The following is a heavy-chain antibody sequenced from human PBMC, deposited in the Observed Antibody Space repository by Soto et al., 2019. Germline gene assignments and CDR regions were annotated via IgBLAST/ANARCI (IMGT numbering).Heavy chain of an antibody. J-gene: IGHJ4*02. CDR2: VSSGGGT. Sequence: EVELLESGGGLVQPEGSLSLSCAASGFTFSTYAMGWVRQAPGKGLEWVSVVSSGGGTHYADSVKGRFTVSRDNSKNTLSLQMNSLRAHDTAVYYCAKRRGAGGHFDYWGQGALVTVSS. CDR3: AKRRGAGGHFDY. V-gene: IGHV3-23*01. D-gene: IGHD2-15*01. CDR1: GFTFSTYA.